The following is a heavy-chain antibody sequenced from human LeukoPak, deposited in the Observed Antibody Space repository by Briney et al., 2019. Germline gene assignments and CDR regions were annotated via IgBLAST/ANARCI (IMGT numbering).Heavy chain of an antibody. Sequence: GESLQISCKGSGYSFTTYWIAWARQMPGKGLEWMGIISPGRSDIRYSPSFQGQVTISADTSISTAYLQWSSLKASDSAMYYCTRREDRTGYSDYWGQGTLVTVSS. CDR2: ISPGRSDI. CDR3: TRREDRTGYSDY. V-gene: IGHV5-51*01. CDR1: GYSFTTYW. D-gene: IGHD2-8*02. J-gene: IGHJ4*02.